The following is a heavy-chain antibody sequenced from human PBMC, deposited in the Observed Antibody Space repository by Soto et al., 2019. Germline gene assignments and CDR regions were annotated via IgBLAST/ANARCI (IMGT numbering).Heavy chain of an antibody. Sequence: TLSLTCTVPGGSISSYYWTWIRQTPGKGLEWIGYIYNTGSTTYSPSPKSRVTISVNTSKNQLSLKLSSVTAADTAVYYCARAGSGYSFDYWGQGTLVTVSS. CDR2: IYNTGST. D-gene: IGHD3-9*01. V-gene: IGHV4-59*01. CDR3: ARAGSGYSFDY. J-gene: IGHJ4*02. CDR1: GGSISSYY.